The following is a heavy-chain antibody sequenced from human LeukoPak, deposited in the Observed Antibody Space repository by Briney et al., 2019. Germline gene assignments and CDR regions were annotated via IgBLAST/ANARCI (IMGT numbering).Heavy chain of an antibody. Sequence: GESLKISCKGSGYSFTSYWISWVRQMPGKGLEWMGRIDPSDSYTNYSPSFRGHVTISADKSISTAYLQWSSLKASDTAMYYCARGPPKRYSGYDPTGWFDPWGQGTLVTVSS. J-gene: IGHJ5*02. CDR3: ARGPPKRYSGYDPTGWFDP. CDR1: GYSFTSYW. V-gene: IGHV5-10-1*01. CDR2: IDPSDSYT. D-gene: IGHD5-12*01.